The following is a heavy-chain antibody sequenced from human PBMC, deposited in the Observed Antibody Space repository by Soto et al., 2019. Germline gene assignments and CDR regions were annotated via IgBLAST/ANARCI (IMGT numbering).Heavy chain of an antibody. CDR2: IYSGGST. D-gene: IGHD6-13*01. V-gene: IGHV3-66*01. J-gene: IGHJ6*03. Sequence: GGSLILSCAASGFTVSSNYMSWVRQAPGKGLEWVSVIYSGGSTYYADSVKGRFTISRDNSKNTLYLQMNSLRAEDTAVYYCARGRGSSSWFSYYYYYMDVWGKGTTVTVSS. CDR1: GFTVSSNY. CDR3: ARGRGSSSWFSYYYYYMDV.